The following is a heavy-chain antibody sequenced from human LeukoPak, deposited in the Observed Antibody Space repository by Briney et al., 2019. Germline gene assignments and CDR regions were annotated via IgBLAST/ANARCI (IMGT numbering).Heavy chain of an antibody. CDR2: IYPGDSGT. CDR1: GYSFANYW. J-gene: IGHJ3*01. Sequence: GESLKISCKGSGYSFANYWIDWVRQMPGKGLEWLGIIYPGDSGTRYSPSFQGQVTVSVDKSISTTYLQWNSLKASDTALYYCARQLDDGDPEDPFDLWGQGTMVTVSS. D-gene: IGHD4/OR15-4a*01. V-gene: IGHV5-51*01. CDR3: ARQLDDGDPEDPFDL.